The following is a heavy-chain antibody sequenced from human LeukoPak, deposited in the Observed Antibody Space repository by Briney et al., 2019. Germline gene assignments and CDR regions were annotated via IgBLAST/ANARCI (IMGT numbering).Heavy chain of an antibody. CDR1: GFTFSSYW. V-gene: IGHV3-7*01. CDR2: IKPDGSEK. CDR3: ARGRDYYDSSGYGDY. Sequence: GGSLRLSCAASGFTFSSYWMSWVRQAPGKGLEWVANIKPDGSEKYYVDSVKGRFTISRDNAKNSLYLQMNSLRAEDTAVYYCARGRDYYDSSGYGDYWGQGTLVTVSS. J-gene: IGHJ4*02. D-gene: IGHD3-22*01.